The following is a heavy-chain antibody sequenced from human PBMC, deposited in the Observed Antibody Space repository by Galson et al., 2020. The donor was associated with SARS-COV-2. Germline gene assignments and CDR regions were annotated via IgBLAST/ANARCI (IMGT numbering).Heavy chain of an antibody. Sequence: GGSLRLSCTASGFTFGDYAMSWFRQAPGKGLEWVGFIRSKAYGGTTEYAASVKGRFTISRDDSKSIAYLQMNSLKTEDTAVYYCTREVLLFVVVPAAVRGAFDIWGQGTMVTVSS. D-gene: IGHD2-2*01. V-gene: IGHV3-49*03. CDR1: GFTFGDYA. CDR2: IRSKAYGGTT. J-gene: IGHJ3*02. CDR3: TREVLLFVVVPAAVRGAFDI.